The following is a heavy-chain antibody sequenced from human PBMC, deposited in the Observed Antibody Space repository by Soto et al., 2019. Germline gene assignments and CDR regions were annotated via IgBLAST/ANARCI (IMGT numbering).Heavy chain of an antibody. Sequence: QVQLVQSGAEVKKPGASVKVSCKASGYTFTDYYMYWVRQAPGQGLEWMGWINPNSGGTNYAQKFQGWVTMTRDTTLSTAYMELSRLTSDDTAVYYCARSTTTSGYYYYYDGMDVWGQGTTVNVSS. J-gene: IGHJ6*02. CDR3: ARSTTTSGYYYYYDGMDV. CDR2: INPNSGGT. D-gene: IGHD3-22*01. CDR1: GYTFTDYY. V-gene: IGHV1-2*04.